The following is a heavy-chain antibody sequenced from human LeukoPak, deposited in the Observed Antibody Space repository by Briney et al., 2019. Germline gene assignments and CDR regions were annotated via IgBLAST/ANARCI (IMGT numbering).Heavy chain of an antibody. CDR3: ARDRAHYYDSSAFDI. Sequence: SETLSLTCAVYGGSFSGYYWSWIRQPPGKGLEWIGYIYYSGSTNYNPSLKSRVTISVDTSKNQFSLKLSSVTAADTAVYYCARDRAHYYDSSAFDIWGQGTMVTVSS. CDR1: GGSFSGYY. CDR2: IYYSGST. V-gene: IGHV4-59*01. D-gene: IGHD3-22*01. J-gene: IGHJ3*02.